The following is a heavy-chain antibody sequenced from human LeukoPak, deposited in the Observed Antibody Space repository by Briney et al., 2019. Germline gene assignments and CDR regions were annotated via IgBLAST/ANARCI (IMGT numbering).Heavy chain of an antibody. CDR3: VRVAPPLAMITIVDY. CDR1: GFTVSSNF. J-gene: IGHJ4*02. D-gene: IGHD3-16*01. Sequence: GGSLRLSCAASGFTVSSNFMSWFRQAPGKGLEWVSVLYTGGSTHYADSGKGRFTISRDISKNTVYLQMNSLRAEDTAVYYCVRVAPPLAMITIVDYWGQGTLVTVSS. CDR2: LYTGGST. V-gene: IGHV3-53*01.